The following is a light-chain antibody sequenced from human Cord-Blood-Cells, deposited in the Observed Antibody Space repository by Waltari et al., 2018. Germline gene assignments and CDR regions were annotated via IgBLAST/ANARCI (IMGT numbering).Light chain of an antibody. CDR3: QQSYSTPPIT. J-gene: IGKJ3*01. Sequence: VTITCRASQSISSYLNWYQQKPGKAPKLLIYAASSLQSGVPSRFSGSGSGTDFTLTISSLQPEDFATYYCQQSYSTPPITFGPGTKVDIK. CDR2: AAS. V-gene: IGKV1-39*01. CDR1: QSISSY.